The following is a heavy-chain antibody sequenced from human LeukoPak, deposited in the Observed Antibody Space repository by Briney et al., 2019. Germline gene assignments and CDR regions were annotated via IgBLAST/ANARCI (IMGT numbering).Heavy chain of an antibody. CDR3: ARTHSSSWFDP. J-gene: IGHJ5*02. CDR2: IYYSGST. CDR1: GDSISTSSSY. V-gene: IGHV4-39*07. D-gene: IGHD6-13*01. Sequence: PSETLSLICTVSGDSISTSSSYWGWIRQPPGKGLEWIGSIYYSGSTYYNPSLKSRVTISVDTSKNQFSLKLSSVTAADTAVYYCARTHSSSWFDPWGQGTLVTVSS.